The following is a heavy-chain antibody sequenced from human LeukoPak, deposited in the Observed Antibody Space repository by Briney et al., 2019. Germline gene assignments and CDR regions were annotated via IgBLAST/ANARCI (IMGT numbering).Heavy chain of an antibody. CDR3: ARAWELQPDY. J-gene: IGHJ4*02. V-gene: IGHV3-48*03. CDR1: GFTFSSYE. Sequence: GGSLRLSCAASGFTFSSYEMNWVRQAPGKGLEWVSYISSSGSTIYYADSVKGRFTIPRDNAKNSLYLQMNSLRAEDTAVYYCARAWELQPDYWGQGTLVTVSS. D-gene: IGHD1-26*01. CDR2: ISSSGSTI.